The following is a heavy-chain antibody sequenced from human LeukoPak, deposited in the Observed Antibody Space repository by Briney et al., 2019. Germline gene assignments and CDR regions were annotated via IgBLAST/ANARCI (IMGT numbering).Heavy chain of an antibody. D-gene: IGHD1-14*01. CDR3: ATNVPGTTYFDP. V-gene: IGHV4-34*01. CDR1: GDSFSGYY. J-gene: IGHJ4*02. CDR2: INHSGST. Sequence: KPSETLSLTCAVYGDSFSGYYWTWIRQPPGKGLEWIGEINHSGSTNYNPSLKSRVTISVDTSKNQFSLNLTSATAADTAAYYCATNVPGTTYFDPWGQGTLVTVSS.